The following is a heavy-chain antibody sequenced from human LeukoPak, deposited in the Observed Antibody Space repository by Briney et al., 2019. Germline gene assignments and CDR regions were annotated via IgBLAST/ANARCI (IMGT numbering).Heavy chain of an antibody. CDR3: ARGQWVSQDYYYMDV. D-gene: IGHD2-8*01. V-gene: IGHV1-18*01. CDR2: ISAYNAKT. Sequence: ASVKVSCKASGYNFRGYGISWVRQAPGQGLEWMGWISAYNAKTIYAQRFQGRLILTTDTSTTSVHMELRTLSSDDTAVYYCARGQWVSQDYYYMDVWGNGTTAIVSS. CDR1: GYNFRGYG. J-gene: IGHJ6*03.